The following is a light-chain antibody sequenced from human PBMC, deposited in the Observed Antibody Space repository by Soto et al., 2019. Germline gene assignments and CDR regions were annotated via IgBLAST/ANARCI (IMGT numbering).Light chain of an antibody. J-gene: IGLJ1*01. CDR2: EVS. CDR1: SSDVGGYNY. Sequence: QSALTQPASVSGSPGQSITISCTGTSSDVGGYNYVSWYQQHPGKAPKLMIYEVSNRPSGVSNRFSCSKSGNTASLTISGYQAEDEADYYCSSYTSSSIDCVFGAGTKVTVL. V-gene: IGLV2-14*01. CDR3: SSYTSSSIDCV.